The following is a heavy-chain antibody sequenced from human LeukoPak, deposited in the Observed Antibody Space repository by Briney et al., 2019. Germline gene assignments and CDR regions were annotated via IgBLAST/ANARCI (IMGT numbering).Heavy chain of an antibody. Sequence: GGSLRLSCVASGFTFSHYWMSWVRQAPGKGLEWVANINGDGSEKYHVDSVKGRFTISRDNSKNSLYLQMNSLRAEDTAVYYCARSLTAAAGNLGYWGQGTLITVSS. J-gene: IGHJ4*02. D-gene: IGHD6-13*01. CDR1: GFTFSHYW. CDR2: INGDGSEK. V-gene: IGHV3-7*01. CDR3: ARSLTAAAGNLGY.